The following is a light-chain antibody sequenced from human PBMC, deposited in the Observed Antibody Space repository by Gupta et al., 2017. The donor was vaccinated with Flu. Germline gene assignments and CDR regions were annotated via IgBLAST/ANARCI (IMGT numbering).Light chain of an antibody. Sequence: SITIYCTGTSSDVGGYNYVSWYQQHPGKATKLMIYEVSNRPSGVSNRFSGSKSGNTASLTISGLQDEDEADYYCSSYTSSSTWVFGGGTKLTVL. CDR1: SSDVGGYNY. CDR3: SSYTSSSTWV. J-gene: IGLJ3*02. V-gene: IGLV2-14*01. CDR2: EVS.